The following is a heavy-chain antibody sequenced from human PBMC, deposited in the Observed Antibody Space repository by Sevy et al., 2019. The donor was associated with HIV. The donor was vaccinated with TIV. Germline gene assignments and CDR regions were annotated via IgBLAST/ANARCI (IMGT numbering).Heavy chain of an antibody. J-gene: IGHJ4*02. CDR2: ISNSGSTI. D-gene: IGHD4-17*01. CDR1: GFTFSSYE. V-gene: IGHV3-48*03. Sequence: GESLKISCTASGFTFSSYEMNWVRQAPGKGLEWVSYISNSGSTIHYSDSVKGRFTISRDNAKNSLYLQMNSLRAEDTAVYYCVRDLPPSATTVPHFDYWGRGTLVTVSS. CDR3: VRDLPPSATTVPHFDY.